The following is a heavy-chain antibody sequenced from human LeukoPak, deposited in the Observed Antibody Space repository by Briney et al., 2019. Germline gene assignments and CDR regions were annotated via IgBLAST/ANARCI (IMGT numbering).Heavy chain of an antibody. Sequence: GASVKVSCKASGYTFTDYYIHWVRQAPGQGLEWMGWINPNSGGTDYAQKFQGRVTMTRDTSISTAYMELSRLRSDDTAVYYCAKAAAGSQHSYYYYYYLDVWGTGTTVTISS. D-gene: IGHD6-13*01. J-gene: IGHJ6*03. CDR1: GYTFTDYY. V-gene: IGHV1-2*02. CDR2: INPNSGGT. CDR3: AKAAAGSQHSYYYYYYLDV.